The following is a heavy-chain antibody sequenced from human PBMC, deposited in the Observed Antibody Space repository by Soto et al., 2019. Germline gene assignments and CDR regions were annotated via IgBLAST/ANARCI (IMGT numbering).Heavy chain of an antibody. CDR1: GGTFSSYA. Sequence: SVKVSCKASGGTFSSYAISWVRQAPGQGLEWMGGIIPIFGTANYAQKFQGRVTITADESTSTAYMELSSLRSEDTAVYYCARALRAYCGGDCPYYFDYWGQGALVTVSS. D-gene: IGHD2-21*02. CDR2: IIPIFGTA. V-gene: IGHV1-69*13. J-gene: IGHJ4*02. CDR3: ARALRAYCGGDCPYYFDY.